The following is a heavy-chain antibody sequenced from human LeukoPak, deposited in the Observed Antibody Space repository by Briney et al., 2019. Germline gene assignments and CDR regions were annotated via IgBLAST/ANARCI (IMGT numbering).Heavy chain of an antibody. CDR3: ARGQRGSSWYGPPRYNWFDP. Sequence: PSETLSLTCAVYVGSFSGYYWSWIRQPPGKGLEWIGEINHSGSTNYNTSLKSRVTISVDTSKNQFSLKLSSVTAADTAVYYCARGQRGSSWYGPPRYNWFDPWGQGTLVTVSS. CDR1: VGSFSGYY. D-gene: IGHD6-13*01. CDR2: INHSGST. V-gene: IGHV4-34*01. J-gene: IGHJ5*02.